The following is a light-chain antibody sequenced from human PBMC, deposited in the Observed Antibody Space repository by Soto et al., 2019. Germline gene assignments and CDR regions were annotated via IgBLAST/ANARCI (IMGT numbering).Light chain of an antibody. CDR2: ENN. CDR3: GTWDSSLSAGV. CDR1: SSNIGNNY. V-gene: IGLV1-51*02. Sequence: QSVLTQPPSVSAAPGQKVTISCSGSSSNIGNNYVSWYQQLPGTAPKLLIYENNKRPSGIPDRFSGSKSGTSATLSITGLQTGDEDDYYCGTWDSSLSAGVFGGGTKLTVL. J-gene: IGLJ3*02.